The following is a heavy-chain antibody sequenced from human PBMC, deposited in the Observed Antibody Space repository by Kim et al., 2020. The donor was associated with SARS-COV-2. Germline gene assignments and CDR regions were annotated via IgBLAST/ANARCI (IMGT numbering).Heavy chain of an antibody. D-gene: IGHD3-10*01. CDR3: ARGVRDYMATVVPTHFDI. CDR2: IYHMGNT. Sequence: SETLSLTCTVSGGSISDFYWHWIRRAPGKGLEWIGSIYHMGNTDYSPSLKSRLSISIDTSSNQFYLRLTSVTAADTAVYYCARGVRDYMATVVPTHFDIWGQGTLVAVSS. V-gene: IGHV4-59*01. J-gene: IGHJ4*02. CDR1: GGSISDFY.